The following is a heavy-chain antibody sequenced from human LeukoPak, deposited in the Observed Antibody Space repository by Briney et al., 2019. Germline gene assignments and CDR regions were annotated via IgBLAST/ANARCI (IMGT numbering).Heavy chain of an antibody. CDR3: ARRRGSYQYDI. Sequence: ASVKVSCKASGYTFTSYYMHWVRQAPGQGLEWMGIINPSGGSTSYAQKFQGRVTMTRDMSTSTVYMELSSLGSEDTAVYYCARRRGSYQYDIWGQGTMVTVSS. D-gene: IGHD1-26*01. CDR2: INPSGGST. J-gene: IGHJ3*02. CDR1: GYTFTSYY. V-gene: IGHV1-46*01.